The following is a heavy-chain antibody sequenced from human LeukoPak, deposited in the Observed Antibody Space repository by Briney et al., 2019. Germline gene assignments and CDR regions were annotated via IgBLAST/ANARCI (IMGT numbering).Heavy chain of an antibody. J-gene: IGHJ4*02. Sequence: ASVKVSCKASGYTFTGYYIHWVRQAPGQGLEWMGWINPNSGDTHYAQKLRGRVTMTSDTSISTAYMDLSRLTSDATAVYYCARSPLNLQDYWGQGTLVTVSS. CDR3: ARSPLNLQDY. CDR1: GYTFTGYY. CDR2: INPNSGDT. V-gene: IGHV1-2*02.